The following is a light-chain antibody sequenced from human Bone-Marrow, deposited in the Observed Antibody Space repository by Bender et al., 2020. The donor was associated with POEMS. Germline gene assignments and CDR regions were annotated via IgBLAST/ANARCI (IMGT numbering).Light chain of an antibody. CDR3: QAWGSNIVV. V-gene: IGLV3-1*01. CDR2: QDT. J-gene: IGLJ2*01. Sequence: SYELTQPPSVSVSPGQTASITCSGDKLGNKYISWYQQKPGQSPVVVSYQDTKRPSGIPERFSGSNSVNTATLTISGTQPMDETAYYCQAWGSNIVVFGGVTKVTVL. CDR1: KLGNKY.